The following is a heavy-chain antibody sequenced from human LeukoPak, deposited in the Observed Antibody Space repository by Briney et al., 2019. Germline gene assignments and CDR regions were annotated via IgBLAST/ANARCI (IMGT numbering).Heavy chain of an antibody. CDR3: ARGRRRGYPGH. D-gene: IGHD5-12*01. Sequence: SETLSLTCAVYGGSFSGYYWSWIRQPPGKGLEWIGEINHRGSTNYNPSLKSRVTISVDTSKNQFSLKLSSVTAADTAVYYCARGRRRGYPGHWGQGTLVTVSS. CDR1: GGSFSGYY. V-gene: IGHV4-34*01. CDR2: INHRGST. J-gene: IGHJ4*02.